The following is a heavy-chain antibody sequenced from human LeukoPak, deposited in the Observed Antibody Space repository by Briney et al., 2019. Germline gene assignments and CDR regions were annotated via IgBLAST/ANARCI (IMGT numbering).Heavy chain of an antibody. CDR2: IYTSGTT. CDR3: ARAPIDSAMKDYYDSSGYPHYFDY. CDR1: GGSINTYY. V-gene: IGHV4-4*07. D-gene: IGHD3-22*01. Sequence: SETLSLTCTVSGGSINTYYWTWIRQPAGRGLEWIGRIYTSGTTTYNPSLKSRVTMSVDTSKNQFSLKLSSVTAADTAVYYCARAPIDSAMKDYYDSSGYPHYFDYWGQGTLVTVSS. J-gene: IGHJ4*02.